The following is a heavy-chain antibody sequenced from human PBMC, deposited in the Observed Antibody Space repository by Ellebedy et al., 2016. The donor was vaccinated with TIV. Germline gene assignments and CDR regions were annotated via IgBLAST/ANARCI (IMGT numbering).Heavy chain of an antibody. CDR2: ISGSGGST. J-gene: IGHJ5*02. CDR1: GFTFSSYA. D-gene: IGHD3-3*02. Sequence: GGSLRLSXAASGFTFSSYAMSWVRQAPGKGLEWVSAISGSGGSTYYADSVKGRFTISRDNSKNTLYLQMNSLRAEDTAVYYCAKDPFLEWLSLGWFDPWGQGTLVTVSS. CDR3: AKDPFLEWLSLGWFDP. V-gene: IGHV3-23*01.